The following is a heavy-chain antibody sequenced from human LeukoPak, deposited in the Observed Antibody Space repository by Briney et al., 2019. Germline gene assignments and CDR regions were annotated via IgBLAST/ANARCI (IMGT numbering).Heavy chain of an antibody. CDR1: GYTFTNIG. CDR3: ARSLHSYDIRGGHCYGY. CDR2: ISTHNDIT. D-gene: IGHD3-3*01. J-gene: IGHJ4*02. Sequence: GASVKASCKASGYTFTNIGISWVRQAPGQGLEWMGWISTHNDITDYAQKFHGRVTMTKDTSTATVYMELRSLTSDDTAVYFCARSLHSYDIRGGHCYGYWGQGTLVTVSS. V-gene: IGHV1-18*01.